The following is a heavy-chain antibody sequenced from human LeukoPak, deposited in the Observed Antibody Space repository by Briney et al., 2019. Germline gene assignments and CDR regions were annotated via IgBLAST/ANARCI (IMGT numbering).Heavy chain of an antibody. CDR2: ISAGGSNT. V-gene: IGHV3-23*01. D-gene: IGHD1-26*01. CDR1: GFTXXSYA. Sequence: GFTXXSYAXSWVRRAPGKGLEWVSGISAGGSNTYYADSVKGRFTISRDNSKNTLYLQVHSLRAEDTAVYFCAKDDLQSGSYYPDYWGQGTLVTVSS. J-gene: IGHJ4*02. CDR3: AKDDLQSGSYYPDY.